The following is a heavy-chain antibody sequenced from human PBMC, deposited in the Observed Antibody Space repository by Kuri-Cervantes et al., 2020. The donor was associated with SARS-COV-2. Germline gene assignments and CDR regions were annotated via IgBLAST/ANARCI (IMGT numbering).Heavy chain of an antibody. D-gene: IGHD2-21*01. CDR2: INPNSGGT. V-gene: IGHV1-2*02. J-gene: IGHJ6*03. CDR1: GYTFTGYY. CDR3: AREWCGGDCYSYYYYYMYV. Sequence: ASVKVSCKASGYTFTGYYMHWVRQAPGQGLEWMGWINPNSGGTNYAQKFQGRVTMTRDTSISTAYMELSRLRSDDTAVYYCAREWCGGDCYSYYYYYMYVWGKGTTVTVSS.